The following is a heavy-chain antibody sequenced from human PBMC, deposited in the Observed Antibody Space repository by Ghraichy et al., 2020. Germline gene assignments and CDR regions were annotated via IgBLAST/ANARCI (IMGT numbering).Heavy chain of an antibody. V-gene: IGHV1-18*04. Sequence: ASVKVSCKASGYTFTSYGVSWVRQAPGQGLEWMGWISAYNGNTNYAQKLQGRVTMTTDTSTSTAYVELRSLRSDDSAVYYCARVDGGVGAPTYFDYWGQGTLVTVSS. CDR3: ARVDGGVGAPTYFDY. CDR1: GYTFTSYG. CDR2: ISAYNGNT. D-gene: IGHD1-26*01. J-gene: IGHJ4*02.